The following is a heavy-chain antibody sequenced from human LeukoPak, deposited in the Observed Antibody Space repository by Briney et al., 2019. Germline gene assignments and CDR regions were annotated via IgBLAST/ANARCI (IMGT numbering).Heavy chain of an antibody. CDR1: GGSFSGYY. V-gene: IGHV4-34*01. CDR3: ARVGQFYDSSGYYGPFFDY. J-gene: IGHJ4*02. Sequence: KPSETLSLTCAVYGGSFSGYYWSWIRQPPGKGLEWIGEINHSGSTNYNPSLKSRATISVDTSKNQFSLKLSSVTAADTAVYYCARVGQFYDSSGYYGPFFDYWGQGTLVTVSS. D-gene: IGHD3-22*01. CDR2: INHSGST.